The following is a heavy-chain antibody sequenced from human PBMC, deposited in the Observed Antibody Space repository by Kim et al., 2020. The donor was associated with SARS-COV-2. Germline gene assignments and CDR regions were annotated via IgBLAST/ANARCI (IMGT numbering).Heavy chain of an antibody. J-gene: IGHJ4*02. D-gene: IGHD4-17*01. CDR3: ARVIYGKHFDY. V-gene: IGHV1-2*02. Sequence: YAQKSQGRVTMTRDTSLSTAYMERSRLRSDDTAVYYCARVIYGKHFDYWGQGTLVTVSS.